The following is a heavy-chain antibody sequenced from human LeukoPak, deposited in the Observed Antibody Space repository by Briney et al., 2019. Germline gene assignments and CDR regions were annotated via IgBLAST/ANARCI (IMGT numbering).Heavy chain of an antibody. J-gene: IGHJ4*02. D-gene: IGHD2-8*01. CDR3: ARHNGVSYLDY. CDR2: IHHSGDT. V-gene: IGHV4-59*02. Sequence: SETLSLTCTVSGVSVISSYWSWVRQPPGKGLEYIGFIHHSGDTKYNPSLKSRVTMSVDTSKSQFSLRLSSVTAADSAVYYCARHNGVSYLDYWAQGALVTVSS. CDR1: GVSVISSY.